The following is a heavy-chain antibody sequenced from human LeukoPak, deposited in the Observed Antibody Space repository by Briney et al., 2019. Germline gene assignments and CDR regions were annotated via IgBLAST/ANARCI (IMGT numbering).Heavy chain of an antibody. CDR1: GFTFSSYW. J-gene: IGHJ4*02. CDR3: AREQVEQWLVVDY. D-gene: IGHD6-19*01. CDR2: INTDGSST. Sequence: PGGSLRLSCAASGFTFSSYWMHWVRQAPGKGLVWVSRINTDGSSTSYADSVKGRLTISRDNAKNTLYLQMNSLRAEDTAVYYCAREQVEQWLVVDYWGQGTLVTVSS. V-gene: IGHV3-74*01.